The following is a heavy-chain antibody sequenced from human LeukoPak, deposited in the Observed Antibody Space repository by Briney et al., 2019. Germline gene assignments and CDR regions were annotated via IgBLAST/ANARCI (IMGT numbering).Heavy chain of an antibody. V-gene: IGHV1-69*13. J-gene: IGHJ6*04. Sequence: SVKVSCKASGGTFSSYAISWGRQAPGQGLEWMGGIIPIFGTANYAQKFQGRVTITADESTSPAYMELSSLRSEDTAVYYCARGSPSPYCSSTSCYPPQYYYYGMDVWGKGTTVTVSS. D-gene: IGHD2-2*01. CDR2: IIPIFGTA. CDR3: ARGSPSPYCSSTSCYPPQYYYYGMDV. CDR1: GGTFSSYA.